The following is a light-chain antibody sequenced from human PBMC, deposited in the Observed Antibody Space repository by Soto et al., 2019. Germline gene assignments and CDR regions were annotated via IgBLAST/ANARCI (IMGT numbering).Light chain of an antibody. CDR3: QQYNSYPFT. Sequence: DIQMTQSPSTLSASVGDRVTITCRASQSISSWLAWYHQKPGKAPKPLIYKASRLESGVPSRFSGSGSGTDFTLNISTLQTDDFATYYCQQYNSYPFTFGPGTKVDIK. J-gene: IGKJ3*01. CDR1: QSISSW. CDR2: KAS. V-gene: IGKV1-5*03.